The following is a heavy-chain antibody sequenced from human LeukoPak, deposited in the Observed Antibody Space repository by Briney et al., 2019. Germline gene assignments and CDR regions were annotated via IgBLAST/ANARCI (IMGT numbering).Heavy chain of an antibody. J-gene: IGHJ3*02. V-gene: IGHV4-30-2*01. CDR1: GGSISSGGYS. CDR3: ARTVPTFPYAFDI. D-gene: IGHD2-21*01. CDR2: IYHSGTT. Sequence: SETLSLTCAVSGGSISSGGYSWNWIRHPPGKGLEWIGYIYHSGTTYYTPSLKSRVTISVDKSKNQFSMKRSSVTAADAAVYYCARTVPTFPYAFDIWGQGTMVTVSS.